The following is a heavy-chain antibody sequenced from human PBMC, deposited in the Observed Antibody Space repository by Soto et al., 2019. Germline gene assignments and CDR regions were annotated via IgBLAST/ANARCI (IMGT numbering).Heavy chain of an antibody. Sequence: GGSLRLSCTASGFTFGDYAMSWVRQAPGKGLEWVGFIRSKAYGGTTEYAASVKGRFTISRDDSKSIAYLQMDSLKTEDTAVYYCTSLQMATTYYYYGMDVWGQGTTVTVSS. CDR1: GFTFGDYA. D-gene: IGHD5-12*01. CDR2: IRSKAYGGTT. V-gene: IGHV3-49*04. J-gene: IGHJ6*02. CDR3: TSLQMATTYYYYGMDV.